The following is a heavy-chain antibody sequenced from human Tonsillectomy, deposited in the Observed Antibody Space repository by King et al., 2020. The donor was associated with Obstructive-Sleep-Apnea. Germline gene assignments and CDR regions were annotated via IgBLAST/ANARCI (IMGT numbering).Heavy chain of an antibody. Sequence: VQLVESGGGLVKPGGSLRLSGAASGFTFSDYYMSWIRQAPGKGLEWGSYINPSGSAKYYADSVKGRFTIPRDAADNSLYLQMNSPRADDTAVYYCAKAIVAPGLFFDYWGQGILVTVSS. CDR1: GFTFSDYY. J-gene: IGHJ4*02. CDR3: AKAIVAPGLFFDY. CDR2: INPSGSAK. D-gene: IGHD2-15*01. V-gene: IGHV3-11*01.